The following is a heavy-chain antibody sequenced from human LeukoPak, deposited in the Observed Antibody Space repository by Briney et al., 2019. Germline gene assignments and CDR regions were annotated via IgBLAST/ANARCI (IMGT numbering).Heavy chain of an antibody. V-gene: IGHV3-30*04. CDR3: ARAGDSSGSLDY. CDR2: ISYGGSNK. D-gene: IGHD1-26*01. CDR1: GFTFSSYA. J-gene: IGHJ4*02. Sequence: GGSLRLSCAASGFTFSSYAMHWVRQAPGKGLEWVAVISYGGSNKYYADSVKGRFTISRDNSKNTLYLQMNSLRAEDTAVYYCARAGDSSGSLDYWGQGTLVTVSS.